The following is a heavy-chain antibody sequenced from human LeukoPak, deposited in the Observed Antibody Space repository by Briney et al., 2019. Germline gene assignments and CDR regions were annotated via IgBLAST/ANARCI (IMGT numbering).Heavy chain of an antibody. CDR2: IYYSGST. D-gene: IGHD2-2*03. V-gene: IGHV4-59*08. J-gene: IGHJ4*02. CDR1: GGSISSYY. Sequence: SETLSLTCTVSGGSISSYYWSWIRQPPGKGLEWIGYIYYSGSTNYNPSLQSRVSISVDTSKNQFSLKLSSVTAADTAVYYCERHGSSHWGQGTLVTVSS. CDR3: ERHGSSH.